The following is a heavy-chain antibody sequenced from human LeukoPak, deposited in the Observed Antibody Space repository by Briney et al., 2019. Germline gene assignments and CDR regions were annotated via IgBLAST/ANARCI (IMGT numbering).Heavy chain of an antibody. CDR3: ARDIRIWSGYYFDY. D-gene: IGHD3-3*01. V-gene: IGHV1-46*01. CDR1: VYTCTSYY. J-gene: IGHJ4*02. CDR2: INPSGGST. Sequence: GASVKVSCKASVYTCTSYYMHCVRQAPGQGLEWVVIINPSGGSTSYAQKSQGRVTMTRDTSTSTVYMELSSLRSEDTAVYYCARDIRIWSGYYFDYWGQGTLVTVSS.